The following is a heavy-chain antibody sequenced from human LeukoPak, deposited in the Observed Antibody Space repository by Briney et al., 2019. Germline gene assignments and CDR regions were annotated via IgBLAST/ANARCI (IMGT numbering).Heavy chain of an antibody. Sequence: GASVKVSCKVSGYTLTELSMHWVRQAPGQGLEWMGWINPNSGGTNYAQKFQGRVTMTRDTSINTAYMELSSLRSDDTAVYYCARGRLIVGAPHLREDIWGQGTMVTVSS. CDR1: GYTLTELS. CDR2: INPNSGGT. V-gene: IGHV1-2*02. J-gene: IGHJ3*02. D-gene: IGHD1-26*01. CDR3: ARGRLIVGAPHLREDI.